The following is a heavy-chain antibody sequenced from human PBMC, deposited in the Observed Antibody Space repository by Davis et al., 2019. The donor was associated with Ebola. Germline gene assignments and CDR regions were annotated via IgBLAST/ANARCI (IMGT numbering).Heavy chain of an antibody. V-gene: IGHV1-46*01. CDR3: AKEDESPDM. J-gene: IGHJ3*02. Sequence: ASVKVSCKASGYIFTAYYIHWARQAPGQGLEWMGLIHPRDGNPIYAHRFQGRVTMTRDTATDTLDMERSSLTSDDTAGYYCAKEDESPDMWGQGTVVTVSS. CDR2: IHPRDGNP. CDR1: GYIFTAYY.